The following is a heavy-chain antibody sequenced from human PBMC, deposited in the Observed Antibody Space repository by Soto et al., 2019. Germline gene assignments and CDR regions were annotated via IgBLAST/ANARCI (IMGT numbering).Heavy chain of an antibody. CDR1: GYTFTSYD. CDR3: GSEGSGGGGNGFDP. Sequence: QVQLVQSGAEVKKPGASVKVSCKASGYTFTSYDINWVRQATGQGLEWMGWMNPNSGNTAYAQKFQGRVTMTRNTPRNTAHVGLSALSLEDTPVYYVGSEGSGGGGNGFDPWGQGTLVTVSS. D-gene: IGHD6-25*01. CDR2: MNPNSGNT. J-gene: IGHJ5*02. V-gene: IGHV1-8*01.